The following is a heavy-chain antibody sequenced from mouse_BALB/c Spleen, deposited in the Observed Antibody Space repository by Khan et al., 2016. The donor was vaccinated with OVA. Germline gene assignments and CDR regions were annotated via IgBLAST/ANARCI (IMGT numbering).Heavy chain of an antibody. CDR1: GYSITSGNY. CDR2: ISYDGSF. V-gene: IGHV3-6*02. D-gene: IGHD1-1*01. Sequence: QLEESGPGLVKPSQSLSLTCSVTGYSITSGNYWNWIRQFPGNKLEWMGYISYDGSFNYNPSLKNRISITRDTSENQFFLQLNSVTTEDTATYFCARRFYYSYWYFDVWGAGTTVTVSS. J-gene: IGHJ1*01. CDR3: ARRFYYSYWYFDV.